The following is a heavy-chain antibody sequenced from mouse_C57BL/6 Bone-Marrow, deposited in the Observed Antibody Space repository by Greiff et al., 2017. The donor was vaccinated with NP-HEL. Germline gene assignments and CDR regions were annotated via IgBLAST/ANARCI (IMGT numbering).Heavy chain of an antibody. CDR1: GYAFSSSW. V-gene: IGHV1-82*01. CDR2: IYPGDGDT. J-gene: IGHJ2*01. D-gene: IGHD2-3*01. Sequence: QVQLQQSGPELVKPGASVKISCKASGYAFSSSWMNWVKQRPGKGLEWIGRIYPGDGDTNYNGKFKGKATLTADKSSSTAYMQLSGLAAEDSAVYFCGWGWLVRDYWGQGTTLTVSS. CDR3: GWGWLVRDY.